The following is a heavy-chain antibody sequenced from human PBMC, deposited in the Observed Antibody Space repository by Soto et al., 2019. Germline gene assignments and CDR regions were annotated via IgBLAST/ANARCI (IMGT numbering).Heavy chain of an antibody. CDR3: AKGRGGSGSLTPRVDF. CDR2: ISGGGDTT. D-gene: IGHD3-10*01. CDR1: GFTFNNYA. V-gene: IGHV3-23*01. Sequence: EVQLLESGGGLVQPGGSLRLSCAASGFTFNNYAMTWVRQAPGKGLEWGSAISGGGDTTSYADSVKGRFTVSRDGYKNTLYLQMSSLRAEDTALYYCAKGRGGSGSLTPRVDFWGQGTRVTVSS. J-gene: IGHJ4*02.